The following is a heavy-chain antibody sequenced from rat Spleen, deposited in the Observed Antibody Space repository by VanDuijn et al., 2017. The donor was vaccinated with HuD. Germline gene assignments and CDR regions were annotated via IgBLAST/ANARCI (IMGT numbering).Heavy chain of an antibody. Sequence: EVQLVESGGGLVQTGRSMKLSCAASGFTFSNYGMAWVRQAPKKGLEWVAHINFDGGNTYYRDSVKGRFTISRDNTKSTLYLQMDSLRSEDTATYYCTTGGMSIVYWGQGVMVTVSS. D-gene: IGHD1-4*01. V-gene: IGHV5-25*01. CDR2: INFDGGNT. CDR3: TTGGMSIVY. CDR1: GFTFSNYG. J-gene: IGHJ2*01.